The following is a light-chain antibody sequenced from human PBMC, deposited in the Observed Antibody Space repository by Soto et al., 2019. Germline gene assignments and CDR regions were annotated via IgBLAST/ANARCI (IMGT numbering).Light chain of an antibody. CDR2: GAS. CDR3: QQYGTSPRT. CDR1: QSVTGNY. J-gene: IGKJ1*01. V-gene: IGKV3-20*01. Sequence: EIVLTQSPGTLSLSPGERATLSCGASQSVTGNYLAWYQQKPGQAPRLLIYGASTRATDIPARFSGSGSETDFTLTISRLEPEDFAVYYCQQYGTSPRTFGQGTKGDIK.